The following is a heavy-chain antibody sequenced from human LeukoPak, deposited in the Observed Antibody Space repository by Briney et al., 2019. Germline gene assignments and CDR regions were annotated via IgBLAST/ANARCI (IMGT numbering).Heavy chain of an antibody. D-gene: IGHD3-22*01. J-gene: IGHJ4*02. Sequence: ASVKVSCKASGYTFTSYYMHWVRQAPGQGLEWMGIINPSGGSTSYAQKFQGRVTMTRDTSTSTVYMELSSLRSEDTAVYYCARGQSPPKIYYYDSSGPRDYFDYWGQRTLVTVSS. V-gene: IGHV1-46*01. CDR1: GYTFTSYY. CDR2: INPSGGST. CDR3: ARGQSPPKIYYYDSSGPRDYFDY.